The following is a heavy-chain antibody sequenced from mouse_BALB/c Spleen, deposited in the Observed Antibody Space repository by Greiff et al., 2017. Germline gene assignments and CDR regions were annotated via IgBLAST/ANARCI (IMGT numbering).Heavy chain of an antibody. J-gene: IGHJ2*01. CDR2: ISSGGSYT. CDR1: GFSFSSYG. Sequence: EVLLVESGGDLVKPAGSLSLSCAASGFSFSSYGMSWVRQTPDKRLEWVAIISSGGSYTYYPDSVKGRFNISRDKAKNTLYLQLSSLKSEDTAMYYCASGHYDYWGQGTTLTVSS. V-gene: IGHV5-6*01. CDR3: ASGHYDY. D-gene: IGHD1-2*01.